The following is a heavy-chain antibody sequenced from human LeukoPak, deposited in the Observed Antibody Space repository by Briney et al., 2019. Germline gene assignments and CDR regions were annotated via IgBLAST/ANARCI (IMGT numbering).Heavy chain of an antibody. D-gene: IGHD2-2*02. CDR2: ISGSGGST. V-gene: IGHV3-23*01. CDR1: GLTFSSYA. Sequence: GALRLSCAASGLTFSSYAMSWVRQAPGKGLEWVSAISGSGGSTYYADSVKGRFTISRDNSKNTLYLQMNSLRAEDTAVYYCAKESCSSTSCYIFDYWGQGTLVTVSS. CDR3: AKESCSSTSCYIFDY. J-gene: IGHJ4*02.